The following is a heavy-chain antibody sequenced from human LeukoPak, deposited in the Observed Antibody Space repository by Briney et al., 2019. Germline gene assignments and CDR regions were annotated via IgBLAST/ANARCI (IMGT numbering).Heavy chain of an antibody. D-gene: IGHD3-22*01. Sequence: GGSLRLSCAASGFTFSSYAMHWVRQAPGKGLEWVAVISYGGSNKYYADSVKGRFTISRDNSKNTLYLQMNSLRAEDTAVYYCAGDYYDSSGKDAFDIWGQGTMVTVSS. V-gene: IGHV3-30-3*01. CDR1: GFTFSSYA. J-gene: IGHJ3*02. CDR2: ISYGGSNK. CDR3: AGDYYDSSGKDAFDI.